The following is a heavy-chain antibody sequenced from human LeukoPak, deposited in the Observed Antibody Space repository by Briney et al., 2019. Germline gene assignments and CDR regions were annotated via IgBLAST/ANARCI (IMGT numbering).Heavy chain of an antibody. Sequence: PGGSLRLSCAASGFTFSSYAMHWVRQAPGKGLEWVAVISYDGSNKYYADSVKGRFTISRDNSKNTLYLQMNSLRAEDTAVYYCAGVAVPYSSSSPFDYWGQGTLVTVSS. J-gene: IGHJ4*02. CDR3: AGVAVPYSSSSPFDY. CDR2: ISYDGSNK. CDR1: GFTFSSYA. D-gene: IGHD6-6*01. V-gene: IGHV3-30*01.